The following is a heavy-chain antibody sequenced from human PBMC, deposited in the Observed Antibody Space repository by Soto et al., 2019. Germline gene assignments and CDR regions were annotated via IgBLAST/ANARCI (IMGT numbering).Heavy chain of an antibody. CDR2: IYYSGST. CDR3: ARWTGIHQRRMDFDY. J-gene: IGHJ4*02. CDR1: GGSISSGGYY. V-gene: IGHV4-31*03. Sequence: SETLSLTCTVSGGSISSGGYYWSWIRQHPGKGLEWIGYIYYSGSTYYNPSLKSRVTISVDTSKNQFSLKLSSVTAVDTAVYYCARWTGIHQRRMDFDYWGQGTLVTVCS. D-gene: IGHD5-18*01.